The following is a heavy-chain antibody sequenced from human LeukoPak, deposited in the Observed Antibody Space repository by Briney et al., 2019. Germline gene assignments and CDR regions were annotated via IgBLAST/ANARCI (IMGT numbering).Heavy chain of an antibody. Sequence: PSETLSLTCAVSGGSISSGGYSWSWIRQPPGKGLEWIGYIYHSGSTYYNPSLKSRVTISVDRSKNQFSLKLSSVTAADTAVYYCAKANYYGSGSYYINFDYWGQGTLVTVSS. CDR3: AKANYYGSGSYYINFDY. V-gene: IGHV4-30-2*01. D-gene: IGHD3-10*01. CDR2: IYHSGST. CDR1: GGSISSGGYS. J-gene: IGHJ4*02.